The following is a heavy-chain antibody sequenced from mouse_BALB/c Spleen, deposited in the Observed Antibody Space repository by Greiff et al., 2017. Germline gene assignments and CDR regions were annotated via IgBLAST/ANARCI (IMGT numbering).Heavy chain of an antibody. CDR1: GYTFTSYW. CDR3: ARSVHYYGSSYNYAMDY. D-gene: IGHD1-1*01. J-gene: IGHJ4*01. Sequence: QVQLQQSGAELVKPGASVKLSCKASGYTFTSYWMHWVKQRPGQGLEWIGEINPSNGRTNYNEKFKSKATLTVDKSSSTAYMQLSSLTSEDSAVYYCARSVHYYGSSYNYAMDYWGQGTSVTVSS. CDR2: INPSNGRT. V-gene: IGHV1S81*02.